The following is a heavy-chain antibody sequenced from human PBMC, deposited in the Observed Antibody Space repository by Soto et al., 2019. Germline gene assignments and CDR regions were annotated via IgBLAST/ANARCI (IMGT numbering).Heavy chain of an antibody. J-gene: IGHJ6*02. CDR3: ARDTNVPRTFHYPGMDD. D-gene: IGHD1-1*01. V-gene: IGHV1-46*01. Sequence: QVQLVQSGAEVKKPGASVKISCEASGYTFTTYYIHWVRQATGQGLDWMGIINPNTGSTSSAPKFQRRISVTRDPSTSTVDMELSCLGSDDAAVYFWARDTNVPRTFHYPGMDDWGQGTTVTVSS. CDR1: GYTFTTYY. CDR2: INPNTGST.